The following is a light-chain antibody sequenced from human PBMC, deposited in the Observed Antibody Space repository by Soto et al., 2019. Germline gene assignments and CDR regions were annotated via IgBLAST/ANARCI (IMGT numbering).Light chain of an antibody. J-gene: IGKJ1*01. CDR1: QSISSNH. CDR2: GAS. CDR3: QQYVGWT. V-gene: IGKV3-20*01. Sequence: EIVLTQSPGTLSVSPGERATLSCRASQSISSNHLAWYQQKPGQAPRLLIYGASSRATGIPDRFSGSGSGTDFTLTIRRLEPEDSAIYYCQQYVGWTFGQGTKVEIK.